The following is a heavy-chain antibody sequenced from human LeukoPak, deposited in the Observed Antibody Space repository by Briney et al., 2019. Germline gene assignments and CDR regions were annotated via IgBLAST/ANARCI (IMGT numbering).Heavy chain of an antibody. V-gene: IGHV1-69*13. Sequence: ASVEVSCKASGGTFSSYAISWVRQAPGQGLEWMGGIIPIFGTANYAQKFQGRVTITADESTSTAYMELSSLRSEDTAVYYCAREYYGSGSYYPPGDYWGQGTLVTVSS. D-gene: IGHD3-10*01. CDR1: GGTFSSYA. CDR3: AREYYGSGSYYPPGDY. J-gene: IGHJ4*02. CDR2: IIPIFGTA.